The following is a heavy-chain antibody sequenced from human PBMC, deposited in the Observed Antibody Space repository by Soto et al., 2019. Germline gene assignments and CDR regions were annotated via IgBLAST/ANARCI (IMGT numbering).Heavy chain of an antibody. Sequence: SKQRSGTGCVYDVTLSWSSCVHPMNGKGLEWMGRIDPSDSYTNYSPSFQGHVTISADKSISTAYLQWSSLKASDTAMYYCARQGWKQLAYDYHCLDVCGKAPTVS. CDR2: IDPSDSYT. J-gene: IGHJ6*04. CDR1: VYDVTLSW. D-gene: IGHD6-13*01. V-gene: IGHV5-10-1*01. CDR3: ARQGWKQLAYDYHCLDV.